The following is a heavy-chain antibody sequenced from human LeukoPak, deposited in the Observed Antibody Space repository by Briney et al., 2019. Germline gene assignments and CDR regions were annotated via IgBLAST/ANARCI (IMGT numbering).Heavy chain of an antibody. CDR1: GFTFRSSA. CDR2: IDGSGDST. J-gene: IGHJ6*02. D-gene: IGHD3-10*01. Sequence: GGSLRLSCVASGFTFRSSAMTWVRQAPGKGLQWVSAIDGSGDSTFYTDSVKGRFTISRDNSKNTLYLQMNSLRVEDTAVYYCAKDAPYSYYYGSGSYPFMDVWGQGTTVTVSS. CDR3: AKDAPYSYYYGSGSYPFMDV. V-gene: IGHV3-23*01.